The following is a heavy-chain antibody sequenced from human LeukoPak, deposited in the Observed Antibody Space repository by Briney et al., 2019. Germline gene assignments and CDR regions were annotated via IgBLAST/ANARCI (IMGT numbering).Heavy chain of an antibody. Sequence: KPSETLSLTCTVSGGSISSYYWSWIRQPAGKGLEWIGRIYTSGSTNYNPSLKCRVTMSVDTSKNQFSLKLSSVTAADTAVYYCARERYYYDSSGYHSDAFDIWGQGTMVTVSS. D-gene: IGHD3-22*01. CDR1: GGSISSYY. J-gene: IGHJ3*02. CDR3: ARERYYYDSSGYHSDAFDI. CDR2: IYTSGST. V-gene: IGHV4-4*07.